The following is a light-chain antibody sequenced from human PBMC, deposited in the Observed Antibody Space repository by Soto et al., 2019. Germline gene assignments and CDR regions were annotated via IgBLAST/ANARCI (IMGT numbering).Light chain of an antibody. J-gene: IGLJ1*01. CDR2: PVS. CDR3: CSYTVSGTEV. V-gene: IGLV2-14*01. CDR1: SSDVGGYNY. Sequence: QFALTQPSSVSGSPGQSNTITSTGTSSDVGGYNYVSWYQQHPGKAPTLRIYPVSNRHSGVSNRFSGSKSGKTATLTISGLQAEDEADYDCCSYTVSGTEVFGTGTKVTVL.